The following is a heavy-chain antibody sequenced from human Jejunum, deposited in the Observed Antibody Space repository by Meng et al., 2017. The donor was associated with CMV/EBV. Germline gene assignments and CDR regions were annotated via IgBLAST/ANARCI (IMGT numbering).Heavy chain of an antibody. J-gene: IGHJ4*02. CDR1: GGSISSSTYY. Sequence: QLQLQESGPGLVKPSATLSLPCTVAGGSISSSTYYWGWVRQPPGKGLEWIGLMRSSGSSFYSPSLRSRVTMSVDTSKNQFSLKVNSVTAADTAVYYCARDSSGVSGTFDSWGQGTLVTVSS. D-gene: IGHD5/OR15-5a*01. CDR3: ARDSSGVSGTFDS. CDR2: MRSSGSS. V-gene: IGHV4-39*07.